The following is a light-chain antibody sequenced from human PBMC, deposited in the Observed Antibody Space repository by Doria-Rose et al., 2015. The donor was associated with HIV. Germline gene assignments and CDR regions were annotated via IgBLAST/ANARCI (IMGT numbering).Light chain of an antibody. CDR1: SSDIGGYNY. J-gene: IGLJ2*01. Sequence: ISSDIGGYNYVSWYQRHPGKAPKLIIYEVTDRPSGISSRFSGSRSGNTASLTISGLQSEDEAEYYCSFLVTGGSFVIFGGGTKLTVL. V-gene: IGLV2-14*03. CDR3: SFLVTGGSFVI. CDR2: EVT.